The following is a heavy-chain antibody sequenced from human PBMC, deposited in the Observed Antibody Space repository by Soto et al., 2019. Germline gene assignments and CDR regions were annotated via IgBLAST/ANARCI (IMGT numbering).Heavy chain of an antibody. J-gene: IGHJ4*02. Sequence: PSETLSLTCTVSGGSISSGGYYWSWIRQHPGKGLEWIGYIYYSGSTYYNPSLKSRVTISVDTSKNQFSLKLSSVTAADAAVYYCARGVDDYGDCIFDYWGQGTLVTVSS. CDR3: ARGVDDYGDCIFDY. CDR1: GGSISSGGYY. D-gene: IGHD4-17*01. V-gene: IGHV4-31*03. CDR2: IYYSGST.